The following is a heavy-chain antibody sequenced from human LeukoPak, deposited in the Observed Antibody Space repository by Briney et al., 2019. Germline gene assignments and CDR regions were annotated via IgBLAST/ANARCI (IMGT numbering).Heavy chain of an antibody. V-gene: IGHV4-59*01. CDR2: IYYSGRT. D-gene: IGHD1-26*01. Sequence: SETLSLTRTVSRGSLSSYYWSWIRPPPGRGREWMGYIYYSGRTAYNPSLKSRVTISVDTSKNQFSLELSSVTAADTAVYYCARARGITPPRFDYWGQETLVTVSS. J-gene: IGHJ4*02. CDR3: ARARGITPPRFDY. CDR1: RGSLSSYY.